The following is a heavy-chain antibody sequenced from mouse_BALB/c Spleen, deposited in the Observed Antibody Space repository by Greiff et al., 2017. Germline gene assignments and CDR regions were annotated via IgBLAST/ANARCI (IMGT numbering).Heavy chain of an antibody. V-gene: IGHV5-9*03. J-gene: IGHJ3*01. D-gene: IGHD2-1*01. CDR3: ASRNYGFAY. CDR2: ISSGGGNT. CDR1: GFTFSSYT. Sequence: EVQGVESGGGLVKPGGSLKLSCAASGFTFSSYTMSWVRQTPEKRLEWVATISSGGGNTYYPDSVKGRFTISRDNAKNNLYLQMSSLRSEDTALYYCASRNYGFAYWGQGTLVTVSA.